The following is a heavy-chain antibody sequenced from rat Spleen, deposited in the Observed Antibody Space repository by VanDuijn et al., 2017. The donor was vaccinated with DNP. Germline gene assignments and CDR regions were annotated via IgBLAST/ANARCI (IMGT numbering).Heavy chain of an antibody. J-gene: IGHJ1*01. CDR1: GFSLIKYG. D-gene: IGHD1-2*01. CDR3: ARFPPGYYSYRDWYFDF. V-gene: IGHV2-16*01. Sequence: QVQLKESGPGLVQPSQTLSLTCTVSGFSLIKYGVSWVRQPPGKGLEWIGAVWSGGSTAYNSALESRLSITRDTSKSQVLLKMNSLQIEDTAMYSCARFPPGYYSYRDWYFDFWGPGTMVTVSS. CDR2: VWSGGST.